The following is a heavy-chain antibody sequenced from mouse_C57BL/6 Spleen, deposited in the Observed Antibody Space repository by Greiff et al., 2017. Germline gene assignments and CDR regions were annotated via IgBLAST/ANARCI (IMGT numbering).Heavy chain of an antibody. CDR1: GFTFSSYG. D-gene: IGHD4-1*01. CDR2: ISSGGSYT. J-gene: IGHJ1*03. Sequence: EVQLQQSGGDLVKPGGSLKLSCAASGFTFSSYGMSWVRQTPDKRLEWVATISSGGSYTYYPDSVKGRFTISRDNAKNTLYLHMSSLKSEDTAMYYGARRRTGTGRYGDVWGTGTTVTVSA. V-gene: IGHV5-6*01. CDR3: ARRRTGTGRYGDV.